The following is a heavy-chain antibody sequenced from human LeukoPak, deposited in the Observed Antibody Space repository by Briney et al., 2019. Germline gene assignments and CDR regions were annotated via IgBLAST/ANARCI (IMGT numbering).Heavy chain of an antibody. CDR2: IYYSGST. CDR3: ARDSSGYSDY. J-gene: IGHJ4*02. D-gene: IGHD3-22*01. Sequence: GSLRLSCAASGFTFSSHAMSWIRQPPGKGLEWIGYIYYSGSTNYNPSLKSRVTISVDRSKNQSSLKLSSVTAADTAVYYCARDSSGYSDYWGQGTLVTVSS. V-gene: IGHV4-59*11. CDR1: GFTFSSHA.